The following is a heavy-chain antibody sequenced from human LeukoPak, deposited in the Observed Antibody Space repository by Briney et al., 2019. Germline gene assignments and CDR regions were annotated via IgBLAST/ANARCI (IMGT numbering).Heavy chain of an antibody. J-gene: IGHJ5*02. D-gene: IGHD4-17*01. CDR2: VYYTGST. CDR1: GGSISTYY. CDR3: ARDLGADYGDYVFDP. Sequence: SETLSLTCTVSGGSISTYYWNWIRQPPEKGLEWIGHVYYTGSTNYNPSLKSRVTISVDTSKNQFSLKLTSVTAADTAVYYCARDLGADYGDYVFDPWGQGTLVTVSS. V-gene: IGHV4-59*01.